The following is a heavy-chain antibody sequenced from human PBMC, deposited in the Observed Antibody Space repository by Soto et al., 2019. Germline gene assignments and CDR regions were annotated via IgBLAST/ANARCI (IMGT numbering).Heavy chain of an antibody. CDR3: AKPLQQWLLQFPGFDV. CDR2: ISGDTATT. Sequence: HPGGPLSLTSAASGFSFSEYSMTWVRQAPGKGLQWVSAISGDTATTHYADSVKGRFTISRDNSRDTLYLQMNSLRVEDTAIYYCAKPLQQWLLQFPGFDVRGQGTTVPVS. V-gene: IGHV3-23*01. D-gene: IGHD6-19*01. CDR1: GFSFSEYS. J-gene: IGHJ6*02.